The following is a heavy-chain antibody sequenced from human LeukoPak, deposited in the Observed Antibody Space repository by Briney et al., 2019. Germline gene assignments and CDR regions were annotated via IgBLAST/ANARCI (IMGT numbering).Heavy chain of an antibody. V-gene: IGHV4-38-2*02. CDR1: GYSISSGYY. CDR3: ARQAIAASDY. D-gene: IGHD6-13*01. J-gene: IGHJ4*02. Sequence: PSETLSLTCTVSGYSISSGYYWGWIRQPPGKGLEWNGSIYHSGSTYYNPSLKSRVTISVDTSKNQFSLKLSSVTAADTAVYYCARQAIAASDYWGQGTLVTVSS. CDR2: IYHSGST.